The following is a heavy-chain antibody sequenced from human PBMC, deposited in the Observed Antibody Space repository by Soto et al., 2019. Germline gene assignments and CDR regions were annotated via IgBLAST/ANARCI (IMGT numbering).Heavy chain of an antibody. J-gene: IGHJ6*02. CDR1: GYTFLTYG. CDR2: ISPYNSNT. Sequence: GASVKVSCKASGYTFLTYGITWVRQAPGQGLEWMGWISPYNSNTNYAQNLQGRFTITTDTSTTTAYMELRSLSSDDTAVYYCARVGDGYQDGRYYYHHYGMDVWGQGTTVTVSS. CDR3: ARVGDGYQDGRYYYHHYGMDV. D-gene: IGHD2-2*01. V-gene: IGHV1-18*01.